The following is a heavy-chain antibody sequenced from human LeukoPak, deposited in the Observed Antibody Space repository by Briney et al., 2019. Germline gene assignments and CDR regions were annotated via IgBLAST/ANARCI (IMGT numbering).Heavy chain of an antibody. CDR1: GYTFTGYY. D-gene: IGHD4-17*01. J-gene: IGHJ6*02. Sequence: ASVKVSCKSSGYTFTGYYMHWVRQAPGQGLEWMGWINPNTGVTNYAQKFQGRVTLTRDTSIITTYMELTRLRSDDTAVYYCARDRTTVTTGYYGMDVWGQGTTVTVSS. CDR2: INPNTGVT. CDR3: ARDRTTVTTGYYGMDV. V-gene: IGHV1-2*02.